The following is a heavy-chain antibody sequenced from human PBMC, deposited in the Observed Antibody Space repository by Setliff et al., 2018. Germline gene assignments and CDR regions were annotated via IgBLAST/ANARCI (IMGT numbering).Heavy chain of an antibody. CDR1: GGSISDNNYY. D-gene: IGHD1-7*01. Sequence: PSETLSLTCTVPGGSISDNNYYWGWIRQSPGKELEWIGGIYTSGSTNYNPSLKSRVTISVDTSKNQFSLKLSSVTAADTAVYYCAIARYNWNYGQGGFDYWGQGTLVTVSS. J-gene: IGHJ4*02. CDR2: IYTSGST. CDR3: AIARYNWNYGQGGFDY. V-gene: IGHV4-61*05.